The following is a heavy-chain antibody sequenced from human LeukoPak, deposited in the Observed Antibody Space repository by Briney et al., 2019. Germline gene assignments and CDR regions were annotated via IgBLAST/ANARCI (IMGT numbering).Heavy chain of an antibody. CDR2: ISYDGSNE. Sequence: GGALRLSCAASGFTFSTYVMHWVRQAPGKRLEWVAVISYDGSNEYYADSVKGRFTISRDNSKNTLYLQMSSLRAEDTAVYYCAKEFNRGLPDYWGQGTLVTVPS. J-gene: IGHJ4*02. CDR1: GFTFSTYV. CDR3: AKEFNRGLPDY. D-gene: IGHD2-21*01. V-gene: IGHV3-30*18.